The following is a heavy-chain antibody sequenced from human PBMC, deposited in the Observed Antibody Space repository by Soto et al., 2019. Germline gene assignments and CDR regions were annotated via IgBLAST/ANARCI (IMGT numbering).Heavy chain of an antibody. V-gene: IGHV3-15*01. J-gene: IGHJ6*02. CDR2: IKSKTDGGTT. CDR1: GFTFSNAW. CDR3: TTVRVVLMVYAIGMDV. Sequence: PGGSLRLSCAASGFTFSNAWMSWVRQAPGKGLEWVGRIKSKTDGGTTDYAAPVKGRFTISRDDSKNTLYLQMNSLKTEDTAVYYCTTVRVVLMVYAIGMDVWGQGTTVTVSS. D-gene: IGHD2-8*01.